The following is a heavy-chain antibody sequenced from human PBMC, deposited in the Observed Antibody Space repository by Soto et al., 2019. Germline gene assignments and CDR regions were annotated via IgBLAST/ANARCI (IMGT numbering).Heavy chain of an antibody. V-gene: IGHV1-69*13. D-gene: IGHD6-13*01. J-gene: IGHJ6*02. Sequence: SVKVSCKASGGTFSSFAITWVRQAPGQGLEWMGGIIPISGTTKYPQTFQGRVTVTADESTSTAYMELSSLTSEDTAVYYCARVEGSSWYYGMDVWGQGTTVNV. CDR1: GGTFSSFA. CDR2: IIPISGTT. CDR3: ARVEGSSWYYGMDV.